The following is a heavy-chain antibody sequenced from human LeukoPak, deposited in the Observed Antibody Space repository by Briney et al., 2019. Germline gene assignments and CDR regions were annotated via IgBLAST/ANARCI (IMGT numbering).Heavy chain of an antibody. CDR3: ARSNYYDSSAYPDY. V-gene: IGHV5-51*01. CDR1: GYSFTTYW. J-gene: IGHJ4*02. Sequence: GESLKISCKGSGYSFTTYWIGWVRQMPGKGLEWMGIIYPGDFDTRYSPSFQGQVTISADKSISTAYLQWSSLKASDTAMYYCARSNYYDSSAYPDYWGQGTLVTVSS. CDR2: IYPGDFDT. D-gene: IGHD3-22*01.